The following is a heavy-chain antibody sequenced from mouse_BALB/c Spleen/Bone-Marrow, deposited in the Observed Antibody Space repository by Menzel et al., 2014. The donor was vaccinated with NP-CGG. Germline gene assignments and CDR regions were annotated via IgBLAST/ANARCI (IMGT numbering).Heavy chain of an antibody. J-gene: IGHJ4*01. CDR1: GFTFSSYT. CDR2: ITSGGGYT. D-gene: IGHD2-3*01. CDR3: TRDLYDGYSYYAMDY. Sequence: EVQLVESGGGLVKPGGSLKLSCAASGFTFSSYTMSWVRQTPEKRLEWVATITSGGGYTYYLDSVKGRFTISRDNAKSTLYLQMSSLKSEDTAMYYCTRDLYDGYSYYAMDYWGQGTSVTVSS. V-gene: IGHV5-6-4*01.